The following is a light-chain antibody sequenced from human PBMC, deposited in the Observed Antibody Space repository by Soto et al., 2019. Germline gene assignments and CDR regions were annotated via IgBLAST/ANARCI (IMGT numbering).Light chain of an antibody. J-gene: IGKJ1*01. V-gene: IGKV1-5*01. CDR1: QSISSW. CDR3: QQYRT. Sequence: EIQMTQSASTLSASVGDRVTITCRASQSISSWLAWYQQKPGKAPKLLIYDASSLESGVPSRFSGSGSGTEFTLTISSLQPDDFATYYCQQYRTFGQGTKVDIK. CDR2: DAS.